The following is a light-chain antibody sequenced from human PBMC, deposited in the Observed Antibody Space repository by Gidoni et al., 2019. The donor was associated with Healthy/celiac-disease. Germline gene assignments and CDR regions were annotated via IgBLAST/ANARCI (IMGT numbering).Light chain of an antibody. Sequence: IQMTQSPSSLSASVGDRVTITCRASQSISSYLNWYQQKPGKAPELLIYASSSLQSGVPSRFSVSGSGTDFTLTISSLQPEDFATYYCQQSYSTPPETFGQGTKVEIK. J-gene: IGKJ1*01. CDR2: ASS. CDR3: QQSYSTPPET. V-gene: IGKV1-39*01. CDR1: QSISSY.